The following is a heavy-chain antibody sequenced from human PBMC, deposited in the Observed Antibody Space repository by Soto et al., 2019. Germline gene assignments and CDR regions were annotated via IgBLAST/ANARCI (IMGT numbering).Heavy chain of an antibody. V-gene: IGHV1-69*01. Sequence: QVQLVHSGAEVKKPGYSVKVSCKASGGTFSSYAISWVLQAPGQGLEWMGGIIPIFGTANYAQKFQGRVTITADESTSTAYMELSSLRSEDTAVYYCARDGRSGDGYYWGQGPLVTVSS. D-gene: IGHD3-10*01. CDR3: ARDGRSGDGYY. J-gene: IGHJ4*02. CDR2: IIPIFGTA. CDR1: GGTFSSYA.